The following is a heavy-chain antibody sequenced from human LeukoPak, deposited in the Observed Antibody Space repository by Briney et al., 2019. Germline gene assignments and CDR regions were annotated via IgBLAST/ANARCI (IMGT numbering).Heavy chain of an antibody. CDR2: IKQDGSVK. CDR1: GFIFSHYW. V-gene: IGHV3-7*03. Sequence: GGSLRLSCGASGFIFSHYWMSWVRQAPGKGLEWVDNIKQDGSVKYYVDSLKGRFTISRDNARNSVYLQMNSLRAEDTAVYYCAKGSRGGAAAGTGAFDYWGQGTLVTVSS. CDR3: AKGSRGGAAAGTGAFDY. D-gene: IGHD6-13*01. J-gene: IGHJ4*02.